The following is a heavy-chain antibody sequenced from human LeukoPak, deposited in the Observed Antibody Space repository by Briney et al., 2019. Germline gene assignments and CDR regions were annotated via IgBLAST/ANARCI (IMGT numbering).Heavy chain of an antibody. D-gene: IGHD6-13*01. CDR2: ISYSGST. Sequence: SETLSLTCTVSGGSISTYYWSWIRQPPGKGLEWIGYISYSGSTNYNPSLKYRVTISLDTSKNQFSLKLSSVTAADTAVYYCAREGPYSSSWYGAFDIWGQGTMVTVSS. V-gene: IGHV4-59*01. CDR3: AREGPYSSSWYGAFDI. CDR1: GGSISTYY. J-gene: IGHJ3*02.